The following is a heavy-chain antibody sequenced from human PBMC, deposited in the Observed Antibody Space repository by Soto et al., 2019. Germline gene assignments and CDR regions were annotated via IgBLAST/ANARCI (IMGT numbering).Heavy chain of an antibody. D-gene: IGHD4-17*01. V-gene: IGHV3-74*01. CDR2: INSDGSST. CDR3: ATKSYGDYDFDY. J-gene: IGHJ4*03. CDR1: GFTFSSYW. Sequence: GGSLRLSCAASGFTFSSYWMHWVRQAPGKGLVWVSRINSDGSSTSYADSVKGRFTISRDNAKNTLYLQMNSLRAEDTAVYYCATKSYGDYDFDYWGKGTTVTVSS.